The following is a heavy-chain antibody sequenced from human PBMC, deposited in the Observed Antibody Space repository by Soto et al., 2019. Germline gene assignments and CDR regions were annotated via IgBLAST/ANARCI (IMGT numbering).Heavy chain of an antibody. J-gene: IGHJ4*02. D-gene: IGHD1-1*01. Sequence: EVQLVESGGGLVQPGGSLRLSCAASGFTFSNYWMNWVRQAPGKGLEWVANIKQDGSEKYYVESVKGRFTISRDNAKNLLYLQTNSLGAEDTAVYYCAGGAGWVHDYWGQGTLVTVSS. V-gene: IGHV3-7*04. CDR2: IKQDGSEK. CDR3: AGGAGWVHDY. CDR1: GFTFSNYW.